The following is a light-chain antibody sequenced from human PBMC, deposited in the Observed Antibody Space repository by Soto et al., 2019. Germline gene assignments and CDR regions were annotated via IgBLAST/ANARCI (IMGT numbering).Light chain of an antibody. CDR1: QSISTW. CDR2: KAS. Sequence: DIQMTQSPSTLSASVGDRVTITCRASQSISTWLAWYQQKPGKAPKLLIYKASSLESGVPSRFSGSGSGTEFTLTISRLQPDDFATYYCQQYNTSPLTFGGGTTVEIK. CDR3: QQYNTSPLT. J-gene: IGKJ4*01. V-gene: IGKV1-5*03.